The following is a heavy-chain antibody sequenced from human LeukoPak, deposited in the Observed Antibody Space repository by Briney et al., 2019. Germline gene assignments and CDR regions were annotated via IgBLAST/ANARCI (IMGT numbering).Heavy chain of an antibody. CDR2: IYYSGST. D-gene: IGHD3-22*01. Sequence: SETLSLTCTVSGYSISSGYYWGWIRQPPGKGLEWIGSIYYSGSTYYNPSLKSRVTISVDTSKNQFSLKLSSVTAADTAVYYCARQGGYTMISNWGQGTLVTVSS. J-gene: IGHJ4*02. CDR1: GYSISSGYY. CDR3: ARQGGYTMISN. V-gene: IGHV4-38-2*02.